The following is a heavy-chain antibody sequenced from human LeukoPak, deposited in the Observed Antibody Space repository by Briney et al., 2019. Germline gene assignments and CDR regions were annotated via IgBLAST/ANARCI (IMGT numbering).Heavy chain of an antibody. CDR3: ARRVVRGVTWFDP. J-gene: IGHJ5*02. CDR2: ISAYNGNT. Sequence: ASVKVSCKASGGTFSSYAISWVRQAPGQGLEWMGWISAYNGNTNYAQKLQGRVTMTTDTSTSTAYMELRSLRSDDTAVYYCARRVVRGVTWFDPWGQGTLVTVSS. CDR1: GGTFSSYA. D-gene: IGHD3-10*01. V-gene: IGHV1-18*01.